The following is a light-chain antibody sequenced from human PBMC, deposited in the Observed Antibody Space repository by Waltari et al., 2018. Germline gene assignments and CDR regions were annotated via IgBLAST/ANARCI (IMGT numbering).Light chain of an antibody. J-gene: IGKJ1*01. CDR1: QSLGSS. CDR3: QHYGDHMWQ. Sequence: DIQMTQSPSTPSASVGDSVTISCRASQSLGSSLAWYQQKPGKAPKLLIQKASTLEGGVPSRFSGSGSGTAFTLTINSLQSDDFATYYCQHYGDHMWQFGQGTKVDIQ. V-gene: IGKV1-5*03. CDR2: KAS.